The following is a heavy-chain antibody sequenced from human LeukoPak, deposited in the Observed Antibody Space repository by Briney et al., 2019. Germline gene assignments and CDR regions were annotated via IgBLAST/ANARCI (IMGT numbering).Heavy chain of an antibody. CDR1: GGSLSSGSSC. J-gene: IGHJ4*02. D-gene: IGHD2-15*01. Sequence: SETLCLTCAASGGSLSSGSSCWSWMRQPPGKGLEWIGHIFYSGSTYYNPSLKNRLSMSVDRSKNQFSLKLSSVTAADTAVYYCARWVVARFDYWGQGTLVTVSS. V-gene: IGHV4-30-4*07. CDR2: IFYSGST. CDR3: ARWVVARFDY.